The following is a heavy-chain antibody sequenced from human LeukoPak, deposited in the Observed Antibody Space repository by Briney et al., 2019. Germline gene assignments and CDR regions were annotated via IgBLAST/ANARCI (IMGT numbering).Heavy chain of an antibody. V-gene: IGHV3-9*03. CDR1: GFTFDDYA. D-gene: IGHD6-13*01. J-gene: IGHJ3*02. CDR3: AKDHSSSWYDSSAFDI. Sequence: GRSLRLSCAASGFTFDDYAMHWVRQAPGKGLEWVSGISWNSGTIGYADSVKGRFTISRDNAKNSLYLPMNSLRAEDMALYYCAKDHSSSWYDSSAFDIWGQGTMVTVSS. CDR2: ISWNSGTI.